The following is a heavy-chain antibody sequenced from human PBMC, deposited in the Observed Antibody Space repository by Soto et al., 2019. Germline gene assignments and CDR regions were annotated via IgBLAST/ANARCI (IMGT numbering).Heavy chain of an antibody. CDR3: ARVVLLWFGDDKRNNWCYP. CDR2: IIPIFGTA. V-gene: IGHV1-69*13. CDR1: GGTFSSYA. D-gene: IGHD3-10*01. Sequence: GSSVKVSCKASGGTFSSYAITWVRQAPGQGLEWMGGIIPIFGTANYAQKFQGRVTITADESTSTAYMELSSLRSEDTAVYYCARVVLLWFGDDKRNNWCYPWGQGTLVTISS. J-gene: IGHJ5*02.